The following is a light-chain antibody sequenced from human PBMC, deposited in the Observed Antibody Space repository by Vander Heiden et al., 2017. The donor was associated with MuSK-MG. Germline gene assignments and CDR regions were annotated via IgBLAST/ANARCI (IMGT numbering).Light chain of an antibody. V-gene: IGLV1-40*01. CDR2: GNS. CDR1: SSNIGAGYD. Sequence: QSVLTQPPSVSGDPGQRVTSACTGSSSNIGAGYDVHWYQQLPGTAPKLLIYGNSNRPSGVPDRFSGSKSGTSASLAITGLQAEDEADYYCQSYDSSLSGWVFGGGTKLTVL. CDR3: QSYDSSLSGWV. J-gene: IGLJ3*02.